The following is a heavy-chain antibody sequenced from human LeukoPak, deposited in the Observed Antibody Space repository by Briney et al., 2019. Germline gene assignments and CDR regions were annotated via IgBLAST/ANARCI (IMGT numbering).Heavy chain of an antibody. CDR2: ISSSGSTI. D-gene: IGHD6-19*01. CDR1: GCTFSSYE. J-gene: IGHJ4*02. V-gene: IGHV3-48*03. CDR3: ARAGSSGWYWDY. Sequence: TGGSLRLSCAASGCTFSSYEMNWVRQAPGKGLEWVSYISSSGSTIYYADSVKGRFTISRDNAKNSLYLQMNSLRAEDTAVYYCARAGSSGWYWDYWGQGTLVTVSS.